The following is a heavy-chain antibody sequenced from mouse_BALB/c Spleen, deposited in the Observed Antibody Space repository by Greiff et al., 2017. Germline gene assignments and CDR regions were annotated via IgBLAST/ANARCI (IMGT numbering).Heavy chain of an antibody. Sequence: EVQRVESGGGLVKPGGSLKLSCAASGFAFSSYDMSWVRQTPEKRLEWVAYISSGGGSTYYPDTVKGRFTISRDNAKNTLYLQMSSLKSEDTAMYYCARGGKSYYDYDVFAYWGQGTLVTVSA. D-gene: IGHD2-4*01. CDR3: ARGGKSYYDYDVFAY. CDR1: GFAFSSYD. V-gene: IGHV5-12-1*01. CDR2: ISSGGGST. J-gene: IGHJ3*01.